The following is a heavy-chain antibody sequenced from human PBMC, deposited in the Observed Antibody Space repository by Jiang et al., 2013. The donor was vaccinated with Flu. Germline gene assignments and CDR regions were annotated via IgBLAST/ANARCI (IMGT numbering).Heavy chain of an antibody. CDR3: ARLKEGEQWPTIDY. CDR2: IYYSGST. V-gene: IGHV4-39*01. CDR1: GGSISSSSYY. J-gene: IGHJ4*02. D-gene: IGHD6-19*01. Sequence: LLKPSETLSLTCTVSGGSISSSSYYWGWIRQPPGKGLEWIGSIYYSGSTYYNPSLKSRVTISVDTSKNQFSLKLSSMTAADTAVYYCARLKEGEQWPTIDYWGQGTLVTVSS.